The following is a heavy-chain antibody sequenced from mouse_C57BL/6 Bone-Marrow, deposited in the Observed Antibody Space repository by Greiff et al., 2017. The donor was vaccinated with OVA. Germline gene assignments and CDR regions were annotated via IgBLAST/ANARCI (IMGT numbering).Heavy chain of an antibody. D-gene: IGHD1-1*01. CDR1: GYTFTSYG. Sequence: QVQLQQSGAELARPGASVKLSCKASGYTFTSYGISWVKQRTGQGLEWIGEIYPRSGNTYYNEKFKGKATLTADKSSSTAYMELRSLTSEDSAVYFCARGDTTVVPHYFDYWGQGTTLTVSS. V-gene: IGHV1-81*01. J-gene: IGHJ2*01. CDR3: ARGDTTVVPHYFDY. CDR2: IYPRSGNT.